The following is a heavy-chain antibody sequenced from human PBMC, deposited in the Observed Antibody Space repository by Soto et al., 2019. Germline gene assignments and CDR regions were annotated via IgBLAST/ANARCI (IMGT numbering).Heavy chain of an antibody. V-gene: IGHV1-69*13. J-gene: IGHJ5*02. CDR2: IIPIFGTA. Sequence: ASVKVSCKASGGTFSSYAISWVRQAPGQGLEWMGGIIPIFGTANYAQKFQGRVTITADESTSTAYMELSSLRSEDTAVYYCARDRVSCTNSVCPPYNWFDPWGQGTLVTVSS. D-gene: IGHD2-8*01. CDR1: GGTFSSYA. CDR3: ARDRVSCTNSVCPPYNWFDP.